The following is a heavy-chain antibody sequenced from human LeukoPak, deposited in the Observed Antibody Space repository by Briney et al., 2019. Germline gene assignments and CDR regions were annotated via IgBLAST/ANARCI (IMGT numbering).Heavy chain of an antibody. D-gene: IGHD3-22*01. CDR2: ISSSSSTI. Sequence: GGSLRLSCAASGFTFSSYNMNRVRQAPGKGLEWVSYISSSSSTIYYADSVKGRFTISRDNAKNSLYLQMNSLRAEDTAVYYCARTVGGYYYDSSGSWGQGTLVTVSS. CDR3: ARTVGGYYYDSSGS. J-gene: IGHJ5*02. V-gene: IGHV3-48*01. CDR1: GFTFSSYN.